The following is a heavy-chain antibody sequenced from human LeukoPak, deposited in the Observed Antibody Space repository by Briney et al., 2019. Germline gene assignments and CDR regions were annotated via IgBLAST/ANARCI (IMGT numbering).Heavy chain of an antibody. J-gene: IGHJ6*02. Sequence: SVRVSCKASGGTFSSYAISWVRQAPGQGLEWMGGIIPIFGTANYAQKFQGRVTITADESTSTAYMELSSLRSEDTAVYYCARDLRMDARGMDVWGQGTTVTVSS. CDR2: IIPIFGTA. CDR1: GGTFSSYA. CDR3: ARDLRMDARGMDV. V-gene: IGHV1-69*13. D-gene: IGHD2-2*03.